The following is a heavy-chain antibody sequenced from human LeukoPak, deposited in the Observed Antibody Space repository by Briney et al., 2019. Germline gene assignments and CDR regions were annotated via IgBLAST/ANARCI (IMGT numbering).Heavy chain of an antibody. D-gene: IGHD6-13*01. J-gene: IGHJ5*02. CDR3: EKGVRGSSGTGFDP. Sequence: GGSLRLSCAASGFTFDDFSIHWVRQAPGKGLEWVSLINKDGDRTYYADSVEGRFTISRDNSKNSLYLQMNSLTTEDTALYYCEKGVRGSSGTGFDPGGQGTQVTVSS. V-gene: IGHV3-43*01. CDR1: GFTFDDFS. CDR2: INKDGDRT.